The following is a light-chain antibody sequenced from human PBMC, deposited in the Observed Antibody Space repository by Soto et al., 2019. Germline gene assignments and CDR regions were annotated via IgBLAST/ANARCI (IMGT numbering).Light chain of an antibody. CDR2: DVS. CDR1: QSITTW. CDR3: QQYDDYPLT. J-gene: IGKJ4*01. V-gene: IGKV1-5*01. Sequence: DIQMTQSPSTVSAYVGDSVTITCRASQSITTWLAWYQQRPGKAPKLLIYDVSSLQSGVPSRFSGSGSGTQFTLTISSLQPDDFATYYCQQYDDYPLTFGGGTKVDIK.